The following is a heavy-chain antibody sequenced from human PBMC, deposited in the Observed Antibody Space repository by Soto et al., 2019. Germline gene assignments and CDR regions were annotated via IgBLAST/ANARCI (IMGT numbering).Heavy chain of an antibody. Sequence: ASVKVSCKASGYTFTSYGISWVRQAPGQVLGWMGWISAYNGNTNYAQKLQGRVTMTTDTSTSTAYMELRSLRSDDTAVYYCARPYCSGGSCYGDYYYYYGMDVWGQGTTVTVSS. CDR2: ISAYNGNT. J-gene: IGHJ6*02. CDR3: ARPYCSGGSCYGDYYYYYGMDV. CDR1: GYTFTSYG. D-gene: IGHD2-15*01. V-gene: IGHV1-18*01.